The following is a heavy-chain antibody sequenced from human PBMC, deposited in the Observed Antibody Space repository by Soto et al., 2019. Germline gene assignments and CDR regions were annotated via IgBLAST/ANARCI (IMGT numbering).Heavy chain of an antibody. J-gene: IGHJ4*02. V-gene: IGHV3-64D*06. Sequence: EVQLVESGGGLVQPGGSLRLSCSASGFTFSSYAMHWVRQAPGKGLEYVSAISSNGGSTYYADSVKGRFTISRDNSKNTLYLQMSSLRAEETAVYYCVSGCSSLFDYWCQGTLVTVSS. D-gene: IGHD1-26*01. CDR3: VSGCSSLFDY. CDR1: GFTFSSYA. CDR2: ISSNGGST.